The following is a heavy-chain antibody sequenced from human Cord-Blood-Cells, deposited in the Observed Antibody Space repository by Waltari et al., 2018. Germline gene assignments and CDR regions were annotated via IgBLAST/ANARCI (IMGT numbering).Heavy chain of an antibody. CDR2: IYYSGST. J-gene: IGHJ4*02. CDR1: GGSLRSSSYY. Sequence: QLQLQESGPGLVKPSETLSLTCTVSGGSLRSSSYYWGWIRQPPGKGLEWIGSIYYSGSTYHHPSLKSRVTISVDTSKNQFFLKLSSVTAADTAVYYCARLTYDSSGYFIDYWGQGTLVTVSS. D-gene: IGHD3-22*01. V-gene: IGHV4-39*01. CDR3: ARLTYDSSGYFIDY.